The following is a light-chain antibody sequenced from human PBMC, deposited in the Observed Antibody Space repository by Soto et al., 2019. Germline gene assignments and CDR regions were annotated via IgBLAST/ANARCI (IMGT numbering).Light chain of an antibody. V-gene: IGKV3D-20*02. CDR2: GAS. J-gene: IGKJ1*01. CDR3: QQRSNWWT. Sequence: EMVLTQSPGTLSLSPGERATLSCRASQSVSSTYLAWYQQKPGQAPRLLIYGASSRATGIPERFSGSGSGTEFTLAISSLEPEDFAVYYCQQRSNWWTFGEGTKVDIK. CDR1: QSVSSTY.